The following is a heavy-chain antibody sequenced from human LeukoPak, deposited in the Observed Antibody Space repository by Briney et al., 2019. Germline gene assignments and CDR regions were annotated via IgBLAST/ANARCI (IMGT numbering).Heavy chain of an antibody. V-gene: IGHV3-48*01. CDR2: ISSSSSTI. D-gene: IGHD3-16*01. J-gene: IGHJ4*02. CDR3: ARGDGTHY. CDR1: GFTFSSYS. Sequence: GGSLRLSCAVSGFTFSSYSMNWVRQAPGKGLEWVSYISSSSSTIYYADSVKGRFTISRDNAKNSLYLQMNSLRAEDTAVYYCARGDGTHYWGQGTLVTVSS.